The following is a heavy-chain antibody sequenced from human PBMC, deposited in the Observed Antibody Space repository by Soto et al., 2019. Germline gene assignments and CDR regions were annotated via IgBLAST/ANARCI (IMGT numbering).Heavy chain of an antibody. V-gene: IGHV4-59*08. D-gene: IGHD4-17*01. CDR2: IYYTGST. CDR3: ARHEGYGDYVGY. J-gene: IGHJ4*02. Sequence: SETLSLTCTVSGGSINNHYWSWIRQPPGKGLEWIGYIYYTGSTNYNPSLKSRVTISVDTSKNQFSLKLSSLTAADTAVYYCARHEGYGDYVGYWGQGTLVTVSS. CDR1: GGSINNHY.